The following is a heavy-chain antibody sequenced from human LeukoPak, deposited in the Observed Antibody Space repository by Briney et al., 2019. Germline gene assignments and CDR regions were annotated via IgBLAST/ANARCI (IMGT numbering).Heavy chain of an antibody. Sequence: GASVKVSCKASGYTFTGYYMHWVRQAPGQGLEWMGWINPNSGGTNYVQKFQGRVTMTRDTSISTAYMELSRLRSDDTAVYYCARGRYSSSPRDYWGQGTLVTVSS. CDR3: ARGRYSSSPRDY. J-gene: IGHJ4*02. V-gene: IGHV1-2*02. D-gene: IGHD6-13*01. CDR1: GYTFTGYY. CDR2: INPNSGGT.